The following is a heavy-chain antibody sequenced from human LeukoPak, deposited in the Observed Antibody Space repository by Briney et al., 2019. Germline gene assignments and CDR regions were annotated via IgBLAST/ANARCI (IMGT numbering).Heavy chain of an antibody. CDR1: GGSISSGDYY. CDR2: IYYSGST. V-gene: IGHV4-30-4*01. D-gene: IGHD2-2*02. CDR3: ARGGIVVVPAAISWFDP. Sequence: PSQTLSLTCTVSGGSISSGDYYWSWIRQPPGKGLEWIGYIYYSGSTYYNPFLKSRVTISVDTSKNQFSLKLSSVTAADTAVYYCARGGIVVVPAAISWFDPWGQGTLVTVSS. J-gene: IGHJ5*02.